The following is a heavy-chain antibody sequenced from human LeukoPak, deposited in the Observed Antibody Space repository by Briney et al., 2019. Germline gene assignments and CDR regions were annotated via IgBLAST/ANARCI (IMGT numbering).Heavy chain of an antibody. CDR3: ASGLAGSS. Sequence: PGGSLRLSCAASGFXVSSNYISWVRQAPGKGLEWVSVIYSGGSTYYADSVKGRFTISRDSSKNTVYLQMNSLRAEDTAVYYCASGLAGSSWGQGTLVTVSS. CDR2: IYSGGST. J-gene: IGHJ4*02. D-gene: IGHD3-16*01. CDR1: GFXVSSNY. V-gene: IGHV3-66*01.